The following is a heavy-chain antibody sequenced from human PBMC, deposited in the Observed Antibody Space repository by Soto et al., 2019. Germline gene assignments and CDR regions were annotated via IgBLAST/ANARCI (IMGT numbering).Heavy chain of an antibody. V-gene: IGHV4-30-4*01. J-gene: IGHJ6*02. Sequence: QVQLQESGPGLVKPSQTLSLTCTVSGGSISSGDYYWSWIRQPPGKGLEWIGYIYYSGSTYYNPSLKSRVTISVDTSKIQFYLKLKAVTAADTAVSYCAREVKEGYYYYGMHVWGQGTTVTVSS. D-gene: IGHD2-21*01. CDR2: IYYSGST. CDR1: GGSISSGDYY. CDR3: AREVKEGYYYYGMHV.